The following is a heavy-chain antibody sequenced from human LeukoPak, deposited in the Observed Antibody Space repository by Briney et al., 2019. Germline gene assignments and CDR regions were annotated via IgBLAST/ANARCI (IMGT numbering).Heavy chain of an antibody. D-gene: IGHD3-22*01. J-gene: IGHJ6*03. CDR3: ARSSYYSDSSGYSYYSYYYMDV. CDR2: IYYSGST. V-gene: IGHV4-59*01. CDR1: GGPFSGYY. Sequence: LETLSLTCAVYGGPFSGYYWTWIRQPPGKGLEWIGYIYYSGSTNYNPSLKSRVTISVDTSKNQFSLKLSSVTAADTAVYYCARSSYYSDSSGYSYYSYYYMDVWGKGTTVTVSS.